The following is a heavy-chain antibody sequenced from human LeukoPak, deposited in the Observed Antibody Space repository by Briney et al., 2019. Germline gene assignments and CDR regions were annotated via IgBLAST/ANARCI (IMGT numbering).Heavy chain of an antibody. D-gene: IGHD5-18*01. CDR3: ASYATAMVRAFDI. Sequence: TGGSLRLSCAASGFTFSSYSMNWVRQAPGKGLGWVSSISSSSSYIYYADSVKGRFTISRDNAKNSLYLQMNSLRAEDTAVYYCASYATAMVRAFDIWGQGTMVTVSS. J-gene: IGHJ3*02. V-gene: IGHV3-21*01. CDR1: GFTFSSYS. CDR2: ISSSSSYI.